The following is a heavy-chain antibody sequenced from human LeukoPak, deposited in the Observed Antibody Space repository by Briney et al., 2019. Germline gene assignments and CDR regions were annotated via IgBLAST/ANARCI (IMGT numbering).Heavy chain of an antibody. D-gene: IGHD3-10*01. V-gene: IGHV4-38-2*01. CDR3: ARKERFGEYYFDH. CDR1: GYSISSGYY. Sequence: SETLSLTCAVSGYSISSGYYWGWIRQPPGKGLEWIGSIYHSGSTYYNPSLKSRVTISVDTSKNQFSLKLSSVTAADTAVYYCARKERFGEYYFDHWGQGTLVTVSS. J-gene: IGHJ4*02. CDR2: IYHSGST.